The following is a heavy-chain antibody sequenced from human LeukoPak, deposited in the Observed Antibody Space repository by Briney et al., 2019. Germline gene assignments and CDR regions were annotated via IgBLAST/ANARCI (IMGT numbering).Heavy chain of an antibody. J-gene: IGHJ4*02. CDR3: AKSGQWELYYFDY. D-gene: IGHD1-26*01. CDR2: ISGSGGST. Sequence: PGGSLRLSCAASGFTFSSYAMSWVRQAPGKGPEWVSAISGSGGSTYYADSVKGRFTISRDNSKNTLYLQMNSLRAEDTAVYYCAKSGQWELYYFDYWGQGTLVTVSS. V-gene: IGHV3-23*01. CDR1: GFTFSSYA.